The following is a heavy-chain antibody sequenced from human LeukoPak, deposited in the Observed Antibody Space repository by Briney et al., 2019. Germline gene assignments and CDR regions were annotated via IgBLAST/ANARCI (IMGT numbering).Heavy chain of an antibody. J-gene: IGHJ3*02. CDR3: AKDRPMYYDILTGYSGDGAFDI. V-gene: IGHV3-23*01. D-gene: IGHD3-9*01. Sequence: GGSLRLSCAASGFTFSSYAMSWVRQAPGKGLEWVSAISGSGGSTYYADSVKGRFTISRDNSKNTLYLQMNSLRAEDTAVYYCAKDRPMYYDILTGYSGDGAFDIWGQGTMVTVSS. CDR2: ISGSGGST. CDR1: GFTFSSYA.